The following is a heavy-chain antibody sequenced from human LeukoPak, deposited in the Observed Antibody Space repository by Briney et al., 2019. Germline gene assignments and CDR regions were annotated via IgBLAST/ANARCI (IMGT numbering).Heavy chain of an antibody. J-gene: IGHJ4*02. V-gene: IGHV1-2*04. CDR3: ARSLDSSGYPFDY. D-gene: IGHD3-22*01. Sequence: GASVKVSCKASGYTFTGYYMHWVRQAPGQGLEWMGWINPNSGGTNYAQKFQGWVTMTRDTSISTAYMELSRLRSDDTAVYYCARSLDSSGYPFDYWGQGTLVTVSS. CDR2: INPNSGGT. CDR1: GYTFTGYY.